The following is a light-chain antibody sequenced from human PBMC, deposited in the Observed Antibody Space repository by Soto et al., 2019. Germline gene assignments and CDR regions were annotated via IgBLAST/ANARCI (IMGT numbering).Light chain of an antibody. V-gene: IGKV3-11*01. CDR2: DAS. CDR3: MQRSNSPLT. Sequence: IELPQSPAALSVSQGGRSTLSCEATQSVSSYLAWYQQKPGQAPRILIYDASNRATGIPARFSGRGSWTDVTLSLSSLLPEDFAVDYCMQRSNSPLTFGGVTKVDI. CDR1: QSVSSY. J-gene: IGKJ4*01.